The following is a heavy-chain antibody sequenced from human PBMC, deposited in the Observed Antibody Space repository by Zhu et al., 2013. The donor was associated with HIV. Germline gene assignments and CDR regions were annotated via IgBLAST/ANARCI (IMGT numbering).Heavy chain of an antibody. CDR3: AREGYSSSWYTNMDY. CDR2: ISPLTGDT. CDR1: GYTFTSHT. J-gene: IGHJ4*02. V-gene: IGHV1-18*01. Sequence: QVQLVQSGAEVQKPGASVKVSCKASGYTFTSHTITWVRQAPGQGLEWMGWISPLTGDTNYAQRYQGRVTMTTDTSTSTAYMELRRLRSDDTAVYYCAREGYSSSWYTNMDYWGQGTLVTVSS. D-gene: IGHD6-13*01.